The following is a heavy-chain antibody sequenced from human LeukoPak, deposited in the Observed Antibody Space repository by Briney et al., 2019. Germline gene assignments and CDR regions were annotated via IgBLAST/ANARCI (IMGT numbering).Heavy chain of an antibody. Sequence: PGGSLRLSCVVSGFTFSNYWMAWVRQAPGKGLEWVANIKQDGSQKYYVDSVKGRFTISRDNAKNSLYLQMNSLRADDLAVYYCAREYASGYYRTFDYWGQGTVVTVSS. J-gene: IGHJ4*02. CDR3: AREYASGYYRTFDY. CDR1: GFTFSNYW. V-gene: IGHV3-7*01. CDR2: IKQDGSQK. D-gene: IGHD3-22*01.